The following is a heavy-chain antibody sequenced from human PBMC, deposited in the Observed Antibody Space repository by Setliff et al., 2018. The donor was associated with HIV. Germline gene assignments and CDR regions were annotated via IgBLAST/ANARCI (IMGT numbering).Heavy chain of an antibody. CDR1: GYVFIAYG. D-gene: IGHD3-22*01. CDR2: IGPYNART. Sequence: ASVTVSCQTSGYVFIAYGMSWVRRAPGQGLEWTGWIGPYNARTEYAQKFQGRVSLTIDTSASTAYMELRSLRSDDTAVYYCARDDRGYNYAEAFDVWGQGTMVTVSS. CDR3: ARDDRGYNYAEAFDV. V-gene: IGHV1-18*01. J-gene: IGHJ3*01.